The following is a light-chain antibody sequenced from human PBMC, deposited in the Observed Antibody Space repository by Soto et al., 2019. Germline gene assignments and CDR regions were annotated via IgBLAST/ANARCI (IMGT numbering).Light chain of an antibody. V-gene: IGKV3-15*01. CDR1: QSVSSN. Sequence: EIVMTQSPATLSVSPGERATLSCRASQSVSSNLAWYQQKPGQAPRLLIYGASTRATGIPARFSGSGSGTEFTLTITSLQSEDCAVYYFQQENNWPPLTFGGGTKVEIK. J-gene: IGKJ4*01. CDR2: GAS. CDR3: QQENNWPPLT.